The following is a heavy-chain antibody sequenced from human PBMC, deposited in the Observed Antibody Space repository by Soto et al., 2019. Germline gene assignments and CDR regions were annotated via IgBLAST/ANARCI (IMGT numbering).Heavy chain of an antibody. CDR2: ISGSGGST. CDR3: AKDFYYYDSSGYPPPDAFDI. CDR1: GFTFSSHA. J-gene: IGHJ3*02. V-gene: IGHV3-23*01. D-gene: IGHD3-22*01. Sequence: GGSLRLSCAASGFTFSSHAMSWVRQAPGKGLEWVSAISGSGGSTYYADSVKGRFTISRDNSKNTLYLQMNSLRAEDTAVYYCAKDFYYYDSSGYPPPDAFDIWGQGTMVTGSS.